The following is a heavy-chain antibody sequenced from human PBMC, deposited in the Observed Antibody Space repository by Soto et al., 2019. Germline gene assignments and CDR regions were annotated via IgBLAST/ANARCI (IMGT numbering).Heavy chain of an antibody. J-gene: IGHJ4*02. Sequence: EVQLVESGGGLVQPGASLRLSCAASGFTLSDHYMDWVRQAPGKGLEWVGRTRKKGNSYTTDYAASVKGRFTISRDDSKNSLYLQMNGLKSEDTAMYYCARGDIGNGYDYDWGQGTLVTVSS. D-gene: IGHD5-12*01. CDR2: TRKKGNSYTT. CDR3: ARGDIGNGYDYD. CDR1: GFTLSDHY. V-gene: IGHV3-72*01.